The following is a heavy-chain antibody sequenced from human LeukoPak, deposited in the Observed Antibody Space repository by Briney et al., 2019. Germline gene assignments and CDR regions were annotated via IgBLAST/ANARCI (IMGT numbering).Heavy chain of an antibody. CDR1: GYTFTSYY. Sequence: ASVKVSCKASGYTFTSYYMHWVRQAPGQGLEWMGIINPSGGSTSYAQKFQGRVTMTRDTSTSTVYMELSSLRSEDTAVYYCACPLGLHWYFDLWGRGTLVTVSS. D-gene: IGHD2-15*01. J-gene: IGHJ2*01. CDR3: ACPLGLHWYFDL. CDR2: INPSGGST. V-gene: IGHV1-46*01.